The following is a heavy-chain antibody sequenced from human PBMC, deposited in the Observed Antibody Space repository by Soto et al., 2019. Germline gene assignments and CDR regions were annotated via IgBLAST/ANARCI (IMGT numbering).Heavy chain of an antibody. D-gene: IGHD3-16*01. CDR2: ISHIGIT. CDR1: SGSLSGYY. J-gene: IGHJ5*02. CDR3: ARAKGGRRFPTRSTNWFDP. Sequence: QEQLQQWGAGLLKPSETLSLTCAVQSGSLSGYYWSWIRQPPGKGLEWIGEISHIGITNYNPSLKSRVTISVDTSKNQFSLKLTSVTAADTAVYYCARAKGGRRFPTRSTNWFDPWGQGTLVTVSS. V-gene: IGHV4-34*01.